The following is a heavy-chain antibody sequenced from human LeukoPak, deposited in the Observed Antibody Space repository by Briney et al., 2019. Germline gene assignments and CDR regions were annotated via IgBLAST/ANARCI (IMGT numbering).Heavy chain of an antibody. J-gene: IGHJ4*02. CDR2: IFYSGSN. CDR1: GGSISSYY. D-gene: IGHD6-6*01. V-gene: IGHV4-59*08. Sequence: PSETLSLTCTVSGGSISSYYWSWIRQPPGKGLEWIGYIFYSGSNNYNPSLKSRVTISVDPSKNQFSLKLSSVTAADTAVYYCASAHSSSSVYFDYWGQGTLVTVSS. CDR3: ASAHSSSSVYFDY.